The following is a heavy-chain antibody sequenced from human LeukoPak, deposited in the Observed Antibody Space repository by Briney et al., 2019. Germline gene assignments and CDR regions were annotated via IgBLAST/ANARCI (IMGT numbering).Heavy chain of an antibody. D-gene: IGHD1-26*01. CDR2: IYHSGST. CDR3: ARVTVGALDY. CDR1: GYSISSGYY. J-gene: IGHJ4*02. V-gene: IGHV4-38-2*02. Sequence: SETLSLTCTVSGYSISSGYYWGWIRQPPGKGLEWIGSIYHSGSTNYNPSLKSRVTISLDTSKNQFSLKLTSVTAADSAVYYCARVTVGALDYWGQGTLVTVSS.